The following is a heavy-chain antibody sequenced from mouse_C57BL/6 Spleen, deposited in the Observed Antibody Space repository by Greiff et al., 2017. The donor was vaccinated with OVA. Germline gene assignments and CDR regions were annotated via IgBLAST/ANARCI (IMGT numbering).Heavy chain of an antibody. Sequence: QVQLQQSGPGLVQPSQSLSITCTVSGFSLTSYGVHWVRQSPGKGLEWLGVIWRGGSTDYNAAFMSRLSITKDNAKSQVFFKMSSLQADDTAIYYCALQFITTVVAFDYWGQGTTLTVSS. V-gene: IGHV2-5*01. J-gene: IGHJ2*01. CDR2: IWRGGST. CDR1: GFSLTSYG. D-gene: IGHD1-1*01. CDR3: ALQFITTVVAFDY.